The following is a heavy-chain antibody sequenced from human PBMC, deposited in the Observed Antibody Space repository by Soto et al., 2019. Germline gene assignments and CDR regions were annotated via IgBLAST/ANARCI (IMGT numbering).Heavy chain of an antibody. CDR1: GFTFSSYW. CDR2: ISTDASST. J-gene: IGHJ1*01. D-gene: IGHD3-3*01. Sequence: EVQLVESGGGLVQPGGSLRLSCAASGFTFSSYWMHWVRQAPGKGLVWVSSISTDASSTSYADPVKGRFTISRDNTKNPLYLQMKRLTAEDTAVHYCARLENKSPQNWGQSTLVIVSP. V-gene: IGHV3-74*01. CDR3: ARLENKSPQN.